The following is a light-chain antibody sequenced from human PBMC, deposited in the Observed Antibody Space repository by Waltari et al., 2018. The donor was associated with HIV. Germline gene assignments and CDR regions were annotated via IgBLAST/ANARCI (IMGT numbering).Light chain of an antibody. CDR1: SRDVGSYNL. J-gene: IGLJ3*02. CDR3: SSYAGADTWV. V-gene: IGLV2-23*01. Sequence: QSALTQPASVSGSPGQSITISCSGNSRDVGSYNLVSWFQQHPGKVPTLIIYEGSKRPSGVADRFSGSKSGRTASLTVSGLQAEDEADYYCSSYAGADTWVFGGGTKLTVL. CDR2: EGS.